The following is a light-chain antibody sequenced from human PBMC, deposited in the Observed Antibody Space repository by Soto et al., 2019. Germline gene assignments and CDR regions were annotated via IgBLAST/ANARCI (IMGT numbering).Light chain of an antibody. Sequence: QSSLTQPASVSGSPVQSITISCTGTSGDIGSYNRFSWYQQHPGKSPKLIIYEVTDRPSGVSNRFSGSKSGNTASLTISGLQAEDEAEYYCRSYTNIKTXACVVGTGTKVXV. CDR3: RSYTNIKTXACV. J-gene: IGLJ1*01. V-gene: IGLV2-14*01. CDR1: SGDIGSYNR. CDR2: EVT.